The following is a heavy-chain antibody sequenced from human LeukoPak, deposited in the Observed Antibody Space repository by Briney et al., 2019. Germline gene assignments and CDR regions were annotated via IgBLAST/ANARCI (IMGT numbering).Heavy chain of an antibody. CDR3: ARELPRGLVVVLDY. V-gene: IGHV3-30*03. CDR1: GFTFSSYG. D-gene: IGHD3-22*01. CDR2: ISYDGSNK. Sequence: GGSLRLSCAASGFTFSSYGMHWVRQAPGKGLEWVAVISYDGSNKYYADSVKGRFTISRDNSKNTLYLQMSSLRAEDTAVYYCARELPRGLVVVLDYWGQGTLVTVSS. J-gene: IGHJ4*02.